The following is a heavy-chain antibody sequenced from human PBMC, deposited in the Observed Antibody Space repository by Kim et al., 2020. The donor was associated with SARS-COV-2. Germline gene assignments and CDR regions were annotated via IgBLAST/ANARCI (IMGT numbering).Heavy chain of an antibody. J-gene: IGHJ4*02. Sequence: SETLSLTCTVSGGSISSSSYYGGWIRQPPGKGLEWIGSIYYSGSTYYNPSLKSRVTISVDTSKNQFSLKLSSVTAADTAVYYCARHLYYYDSSGYYEVYFDYWGQGTLVTVSS. D-gene: IGHD3-22*01. CDR3: ARHLYYYDSSGYYEVYFDY. CDR1: GGSISSSSYY. CDR2: IYYSGST. V-gene: IGHV4-39*01.